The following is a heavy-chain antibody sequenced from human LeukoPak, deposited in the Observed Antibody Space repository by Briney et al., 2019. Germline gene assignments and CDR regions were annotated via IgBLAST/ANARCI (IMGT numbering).Heavy chain of an antibody. CDR2: ITSTSSTI. CDR3: ARDKDFGFDY. Sequence: GGSLRLSCAASGFTFSSYSMNWVRQAPGKGLEWVSYITSTSSTIYYADSVKGRFTISRDDAKNSLYLQMNSLRDEDTAVYYCARDKDFGFDYWGQGTLVTVSS. CDR1: GFTFSSYS. J-gene: IGHJ4*02. V-gene: IGHV3-48*02. D-gene: IGHD3-10*01.